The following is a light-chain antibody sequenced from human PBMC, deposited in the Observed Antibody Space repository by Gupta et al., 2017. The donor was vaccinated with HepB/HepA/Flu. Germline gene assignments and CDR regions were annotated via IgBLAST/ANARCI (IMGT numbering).Light chain of an antibody. CDR3: EKYRSALFS. V-gene: IGKV1-27*01. CDR2: GAS. J-gene: IGKJ3*01. CDR1: QGISKY. Sequence: DIQMTQSPSTLTASVGDRITITCRASQGISKYLAWYQQKPGKAPKLLIYGASTLQSGVPSRFSGSGSGTAFTLTISSLQPEDVATYYCEKYRSALFSFGPGTKVEIK.